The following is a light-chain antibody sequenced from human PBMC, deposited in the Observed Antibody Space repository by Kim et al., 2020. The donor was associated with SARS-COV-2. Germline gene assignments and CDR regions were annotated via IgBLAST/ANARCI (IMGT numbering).Light chain of an antibody. V-gene: IGKV3-15*01. Sequence: EIVMTQSPATLSASPGESATLSCRASQSITTNLAWYQHKVGQAPRLLLIGASTRVTSIPARCSGSGAGTEFTLTISSLQSEDFAVYYCQQYNNWPPVTFGGGTKVDIK. CDR2: GAS. CDR3: QQYNNWPPVT. CDR1: QSITTN. J-gene: IGKJ4*01.